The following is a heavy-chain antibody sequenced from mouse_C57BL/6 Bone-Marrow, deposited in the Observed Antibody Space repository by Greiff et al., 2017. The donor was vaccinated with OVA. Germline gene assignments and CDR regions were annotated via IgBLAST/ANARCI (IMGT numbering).Heavy chain of an antibody. CDR3: ASTIVTTREGAYFDY. D-gene: IGHD2-12*01. CDR2: IHPSDSDT. V-gene: IGHV1-74*01. Sequence: VQLQQPGAELVKPGASVKVSCKASGYTFTSYWMHWVKQRPGQGLEWIGRIHPSDSDTNYNQKFKGKATLTVDKSSSTAYMQHSSRTSEDSAVYYGASTIVTTREGAYFDYWGQGTTLTVSS. J-gene: IGHJ2*01. CDR1: GYTFTSYW.